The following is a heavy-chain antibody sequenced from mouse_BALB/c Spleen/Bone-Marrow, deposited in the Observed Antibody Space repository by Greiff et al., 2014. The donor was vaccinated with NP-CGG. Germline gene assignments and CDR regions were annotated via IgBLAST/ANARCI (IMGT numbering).Heavy chain of an antibody. CDR2: IWADGST. V-gene: IGHV2-9*02. J-gene: IGHJ4*01. CDR1: GFSLTNYG. D-gene: IGHD1-2*01. Sequence: VKLMESGPGLVAPSQSLSITCTVSGFSLTNYGVHWVRQPPGKGLAWLGVIWADGSTNYNSALMSRLSISKDNSKSQVFFKMNSLQTDDTAMYYCARITTATGAMDYWGQGTSVTVSS. CDR3: ARITTATGAMDY.